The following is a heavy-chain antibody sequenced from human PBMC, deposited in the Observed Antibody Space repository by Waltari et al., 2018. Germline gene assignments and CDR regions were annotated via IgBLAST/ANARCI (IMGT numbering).Heavy chain of an antibody. J-gene: IGHJ3*02. CDR2: INPHSGGA. D-gene: IGHD2-15*01. Sequence: QVQLVQSGAEVAKPGASVKVSCKASGYTFTGSYMHWVRQAPGQGLEWMGRINPHSGGANYAQNFQGRVTMTRDTSISTAYMELSSLRSEDTTVYYCARTGDIDAFDIWGQGTMVTVSS. CDR1: GYTFTGSY. V-gene: IGHV1-2*06. CDR3: ARTGDIDAFDI.